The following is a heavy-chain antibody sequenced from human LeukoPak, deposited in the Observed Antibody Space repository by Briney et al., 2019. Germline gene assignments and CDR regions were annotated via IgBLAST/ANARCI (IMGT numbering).Heavy chain of an antibody. V-gene: IGHV3-74*01. CDR3: AREYCSGGSCYSSLDAFDI. CDR1: GFPLRSYW. D-gene: IGHD2-15*01. J-gene: IGHJ3*02. Sequence: GGSLGLSCEASGFPLRSYWMHWVRKAPGKGLVWVYGFNRDGSSTSYADSVKGRFTISRDNAKNTLYLQMNSLRAEDTAVYYCAREYCSGGSCYSSLDAFDIWGQGTMVTVSS. CDR2: FNRDGSST.